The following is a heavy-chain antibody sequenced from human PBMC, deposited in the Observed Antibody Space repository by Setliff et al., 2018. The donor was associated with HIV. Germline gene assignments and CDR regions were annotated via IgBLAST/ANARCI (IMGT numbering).Heavy chain of an antibody. D-gene: IGHD5-12*01. Sequence: SETLSLTCTVSGGSISSSNYYWGWIRQPPGKGLEWIGSIYYSGSTYYNPSLKSRVTISVDTSKNQFSLKLSSVTAADTAVYYCARRGDGYNYYWYFDIWGRGTLVTVSS. V-gene: IGHV4-39*07. CDR1: GGSISSSNYY. CDR2: IYYSGST. CDR3: ARRGDGYNYYWYFDI. J-gene: IGHJ2*01.